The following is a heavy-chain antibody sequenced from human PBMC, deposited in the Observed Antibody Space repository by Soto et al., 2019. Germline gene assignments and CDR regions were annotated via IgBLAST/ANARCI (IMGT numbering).Heavy chain of an antibody. J-gene: IGHJ4*02. Sequence: SDTLSLTCTVSGGSISIYYWSWIRQPPGKGLEWIGYIYYSGNTNYNPSLKSRVTISVDTSKNQFSLNVSSVTAADTAVYYCARVKWFGESGFDYWGQGTLVTVSS. CDR2: IYYSGNT. D-gene: IGHD3-10*01. V-gene: IGHV4-59*01. CDR3: ARVKWFGESGFDY. CDR1: GGSISIYY.